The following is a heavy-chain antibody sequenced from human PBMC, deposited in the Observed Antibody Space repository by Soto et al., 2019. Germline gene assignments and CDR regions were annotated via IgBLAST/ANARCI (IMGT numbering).Heavy chain of an antibody. V-gene: IGHV3-11*01. CDR3: AAGGDLGNFDY. CDR1: GFTFSDCY. Sequence: QAHVVESGGGLVKPGASLRLSCTASGFTFSDCYMSWIRQAPGKGLEWVSYISSSGRTIFYADSVRGRFTISRDNANNSLYLNMNSLRAEDTAVYYCAAGGDLGNFDYWGQGTLVTVSS. CDR2: ISSSGRTI. J-gene: IGHJ4*02. D-gene: IGHD2-21*02.